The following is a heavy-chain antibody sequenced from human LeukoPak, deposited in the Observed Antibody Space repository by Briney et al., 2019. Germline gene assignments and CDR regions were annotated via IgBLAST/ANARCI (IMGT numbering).Heavy chain of an antibody. CDR2: IYYSGST. CDR3: VNYYDSSDYQQPNHFDY. J-gene: IGHJ4*02. V-gene: IGHV4-59*05. CDR1: GGSISSYY. D-gene: IGHD3-22*01. Sequence: KPSETLSLTCTVSGGSISSYYWSWIRQPPGKGLDWIGSIYYSGSTYYNPSLKSRFTISVDTSKNQFSLKLSSVTAADTAVYYCVNYYDSSDYQQPNHFDYWGQGTLVTVSS.